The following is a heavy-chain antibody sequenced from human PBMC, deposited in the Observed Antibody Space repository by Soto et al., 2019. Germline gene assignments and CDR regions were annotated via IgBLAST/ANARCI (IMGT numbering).Heavy chain of an antibody. CDR2: INHSGST. V-gene: IGHV4-34*01. Sequence: PSETLSLTYAVYGGSFSGYYWSWIRQPPGKGLEWIGEINHSGSTNYNPSLKSRVTISVDTSKNQFSLKLSSVTAADTAVYYCARGVTIFGVVIIPYFDYWGQGTLVTVSS. CDR3: ARGVTIFGVVIIPYFDY. CDR1: GGSFSGYY. D-gene: IGHD3-3*01. J-gene: IGHJ4*02.